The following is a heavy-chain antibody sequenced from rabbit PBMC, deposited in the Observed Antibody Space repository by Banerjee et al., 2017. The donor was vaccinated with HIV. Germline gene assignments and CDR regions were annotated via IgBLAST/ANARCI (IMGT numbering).Heavy chain of an antibody. D-gene: IGHD4-1*01. CDR3: ARDLAGVIGWNFNL. Sequence: QEQLEESGGDLVKPGASLTLSCKASGFTLSSYWMCWVRQAPGKGLEWIAYIYTGNGNTYYASWAKGRFTISKTSSTTVTLQMTSLTAADTATYFCARDLAGVIGWNFNLWGPGTLVTVS. CDR2: IYTGNGNT. J-gene: IGHJ4*01. V-gene: IGHV1S45*01. CDR1: GFTLSSYW.